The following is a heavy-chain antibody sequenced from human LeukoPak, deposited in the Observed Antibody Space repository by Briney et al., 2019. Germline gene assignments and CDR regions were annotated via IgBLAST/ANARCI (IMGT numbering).Heavy chain of an antibody. J-gene: IGHJ6*02. Sequence: SETLSLTCTVSGGSISSYYWSWIRQPPGKGLEWIGYIYYSGSTNYNPSLKGRVTISVDTSKNQFSLKLSSVTAADTAVYYCARDRDTRTLDVWGQGTTVTVSS. CDR1: GGSISSYY. CDR3: ARDRDTRTLDV. D-gene: IGHD5-18*01. V-gene: IGHV4-59*01. CDR2: IYYSGST.